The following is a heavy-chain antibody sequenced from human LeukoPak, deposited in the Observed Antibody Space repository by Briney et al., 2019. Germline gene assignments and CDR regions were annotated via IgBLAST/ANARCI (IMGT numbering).Heavy chain of an antibody. CDR3: ARGSYGSGFYLWFDP. J-gene: IGHJ5*02. D-gene: IGHD3-10*01. CDR2: ISADSGDT. V-gene: IGHV1-18*01. CDR1: GYTFTRYG. Sequence: ASVKVSCKASGYTFTRYGISWVRQAPGQGLEWMGWISADSGDTRYAQNLQGRVTMTTDTSTRTAYMELRSLRSDDTAVYYCARGSYGSGFYLWFDPWGQGTQVTVSS.